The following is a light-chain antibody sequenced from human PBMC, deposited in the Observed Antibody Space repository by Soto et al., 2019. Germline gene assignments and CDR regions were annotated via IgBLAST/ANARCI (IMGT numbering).Light chain of an antibody. J-gene: IGKJ5*01. CDR1: QSVIGNY. CDR2: GAS. CDR3: QKYNSAPRT. Sequence: EIVLTQSPGTLSLSPGETATLSCRASQSVIGNYLAWYQQKPGQPPRLLFYGASTRAAGSPARFSGSGSGTDFTLTISRLEPEDFAFYYCQKYNSAPRTFGQGT. V-gene: IGKV3-20*01.